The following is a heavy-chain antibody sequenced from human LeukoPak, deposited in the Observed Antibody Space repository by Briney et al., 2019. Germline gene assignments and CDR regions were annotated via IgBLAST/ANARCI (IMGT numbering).Heavy chain of an antibody. Sequence: GASVKVSCKASGYTFTSYGISWVRQAPGQGLEWMGWISAYNGNTNYAQKLQGRVTMTTDTSTSTAYMELRSLRSDDTAVYYCARAGTYYYGSGSYYYYYYMDVWGKGNHGHRLL. D-gene: IGHD3-10*01. CDR3: ARAGTYYYGSGSYYYYYYMDV. J-gene: IGHJ6*03. CDR2: ISAYNGNT. V-gene: IGHV1-18*01. CDR1: GYTFTSYG.